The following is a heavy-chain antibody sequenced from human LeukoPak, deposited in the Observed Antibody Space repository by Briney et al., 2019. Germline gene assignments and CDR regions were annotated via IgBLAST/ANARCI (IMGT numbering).Heavy chain of an antibody. CDR3: ARAGSIAAAATGFDY. CDR1: GGTFSSYA. V-gene: IGHV1-69*04. D-gene: IGHD6-13*01. CDR2: IIPILGIA. J-gene: IGHJ4*02. Sequence: SVKVSCKASGGTFSSYAISWVRQAPGQGLEWMGRIIPILGIANYAQKFQGRVTITADKSTSTAYMELSSLRSEDTAVYYCARAGSIAAAATGFDYWGQGTLVTVSS.